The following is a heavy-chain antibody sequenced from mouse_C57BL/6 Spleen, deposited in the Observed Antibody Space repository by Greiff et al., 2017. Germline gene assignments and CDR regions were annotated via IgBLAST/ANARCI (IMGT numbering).Heavy chain of an antibody. CDR2: IDPSDSYT. J-gene: IGHJ2*01. V-gene: IGHV1-69*01. CDR3: ARGVYGSFYYFDY. CDR1: GYTFTSYW. Sequence: QVQLQQPGAELVMPGASVKLSCKASGYTFTSYWMHWVKQRPGQGLEWIGEIDPSDSYTNYNQKFKGKSTLTVDKSSSTAYMQLSSLTSEDSAVYYCARGVYGSFYYFDYWGQGTTLTVSS. D-gene: IGHD1-1*01.